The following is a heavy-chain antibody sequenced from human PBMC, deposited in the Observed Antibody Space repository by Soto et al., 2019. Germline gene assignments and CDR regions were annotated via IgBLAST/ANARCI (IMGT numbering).Heavy chain of an antibody. CDR3: AVELGSDYGDPDHDY. V-gene: IGHV1-69*02. Sequence: QVQLVQSGAAVKKPGSSVKVSCKASGGTFSSYTISWVRQAPGQGLEWMGRIIPILGIANYAQKFQGRVTITADKSTSTAYMELSSLRSEDTAVYYCAVELGSDYGDPDHDYWGQGTLVTVSS. CDR2: IIPILGIA. CDR1: GGTFSSYT. D-gene: IGHD4-17*01. J-gene: IGHJ4*02.